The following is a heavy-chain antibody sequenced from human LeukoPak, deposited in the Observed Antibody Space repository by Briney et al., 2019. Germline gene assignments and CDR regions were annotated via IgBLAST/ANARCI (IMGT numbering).Heavy chain of an antibody. Sequence: SETLSLTCAVSGGSISSSNWWSWVRQPPGKGLEWIGEIYHSGSTNYNPSLKSRVTISVDTSKNQFSLKLSSVTAADTAVYYCARGSSSSSPWVSRPTLGYWGQGTLVTVSS. CDR1: GGSISSSNW. V-gene: IGHV4-4*02. CDR2: IYHSGST. CDR3: ARGSSSSSPWVSRPTLGY. J-gene: IGHJ4*02. D-gene: IGHD6-6*01.